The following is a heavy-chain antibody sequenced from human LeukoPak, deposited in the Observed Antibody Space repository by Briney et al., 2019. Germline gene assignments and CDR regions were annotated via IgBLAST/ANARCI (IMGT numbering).Heavy chain of an antibody. CDR3: AREGVYSSGWYDAFDI. CDR2: INWNGGST. Sequence: GGSLRLSCAAPGFTFDDYGMSWVRQAPGKGLEWVSGINWNGGSTGYADSVKGRFTISRDNAKNSLYLQMNSLRAEDTALYYCAREGVYSSGWYDAFDIWGQGTMVTVSS. D-gene: IGHD6-19*01. J-gene: IGHJ3*02. CDR1: GFTFDDYG. V-gene: IGHV3-20*04.